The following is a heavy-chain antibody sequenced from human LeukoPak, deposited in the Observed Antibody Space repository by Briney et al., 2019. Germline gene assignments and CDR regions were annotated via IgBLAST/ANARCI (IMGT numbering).Heavy chain of an antibody. CDR2: ISSSNSII. Sequence: NPGGSLRLSCAASGLTFSDYYMSWIRQAPGKGLEWVSHISSSNSIIYYADSVKGRFTISRDNAKNSLYLQMNSLRAEDTAVYYCARDIGGMTTDYYFDYWGQGTLVSVPS. J-gene: IGHJ4*02. CDR3: ARDIGGMTTDYYFDY. V-gene: IGHV3-11*01. D-gene: IGHD4-11*01. CDR1: GLTFSDYY.